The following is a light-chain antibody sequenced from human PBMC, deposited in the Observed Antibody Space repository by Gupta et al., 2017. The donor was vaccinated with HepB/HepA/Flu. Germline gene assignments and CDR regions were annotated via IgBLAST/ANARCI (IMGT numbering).Light chain of an antibody. CDR1: QSINNN. V-gene: IGKV1-39*01. Sequence: DLQTTQSPPSLSASVGDRVTITCRASQSINNNLNWYQYKPGEAPKLLIHGASTLQGGVPSRFSGRGSGTDFTLTISRLQPADFATYYCPQRDRAPITFGQGTRLEIK. CDR2: GAS. CDR3: PQRDRAPIT. J-gene: IGKJ5*01.